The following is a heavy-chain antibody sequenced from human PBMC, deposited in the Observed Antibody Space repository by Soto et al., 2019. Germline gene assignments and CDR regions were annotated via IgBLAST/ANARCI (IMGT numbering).Heavy chain of an antibody. V-gene: IGHV1-24*01. D-gene: IGHD6-6*01. CDR2: FDPEDGET. CDR3: ATAAARHYYYGMDV. J-gene: IGHJ6*02. Sequence: ASVKVSCKVSGYTLTELSMHWVRQAPGKGLEWMGGFDPEDGETIYAQKFQGRVTMTEDTSTDTAYMELSSLRSEDTAVYYCATAAARHYYYGMDVWGQGTTVTVSS. CDR1: GYTLTELS.